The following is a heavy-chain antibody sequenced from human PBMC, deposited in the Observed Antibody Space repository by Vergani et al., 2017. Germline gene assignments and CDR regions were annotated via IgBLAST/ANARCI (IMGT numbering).Heavy chain of an antibody. CDR2: ISSSSSYT. CDR3: ARDSGDYYASSGDYFPDY. D-gene: IGHD3-22*01. Sequence: QVQLVESGGGLVKPGGSLRLSCAASGFTFSDYYMSWVRQAPGKGLEWVSYISSSSSYTNYADSVKGRFTISRDNAKNSLYLQMNSLRAEDTAVYYCARDSGDYYASSGDYFPDYWGQGSLVTVSS. CDR1: GFTFSDYY. J-gene: IGHJ4*02. V-gene: IGHV3-11*05.